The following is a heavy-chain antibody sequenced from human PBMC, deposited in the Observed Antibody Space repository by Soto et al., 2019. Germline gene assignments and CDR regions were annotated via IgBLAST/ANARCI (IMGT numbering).Heavy chain of an antibody. J-gene: IGHJ4*02. CDR2: ISYDGSNK. CDR3: AKERGITGTTMTDY. Sequence: GGSLRLSCAASGFTFSSYGMHWVRQAPGKGLEWVAVISYDGSNKYYADSVKGRFTISRDNSKNTLYLQMNSLRAEDTAVYYCAKERGITGTTMTDYWGQGTLVTVSS. D-gene: IGHD1-7*01. V-gene: IGHV3-30*18. CDR1: GFTFSSYG.